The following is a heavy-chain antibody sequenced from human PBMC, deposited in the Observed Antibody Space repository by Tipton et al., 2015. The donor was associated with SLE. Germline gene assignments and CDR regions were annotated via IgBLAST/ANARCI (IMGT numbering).Heavy chain of an antibody. D-gene: IGHD6-19*01. CDR2: IYYTGST. V-gene: IGHV4-59*12. Sequence: TLSLTCTVSGGSISSYYWSWIRQPPGKGLEWIGFIYYTGSTNYNPSHKSRVTMSVDTSRNQFSLKLSSVTAADTAVYYCARYAGVAAHTEYFQHWGQGTLVTVSS. CDR3: ARYAGVAAHTEYFQH. CDR1: GGSISSYY. J-gene: IGHJ1*01.